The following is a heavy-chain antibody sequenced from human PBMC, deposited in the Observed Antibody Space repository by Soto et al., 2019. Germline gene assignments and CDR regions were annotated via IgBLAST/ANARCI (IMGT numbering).Heavy chain of an antibody. V-gene: IGHV4-39*01. Sequence: SDTLSRTCSASGCSITASSYHGYWILHPPGKGLEWIGSIYYSGNTYYNPSLMSRVTISVDTSKNQFSLKLSSVTAADTAVYYCALGGYWVTTYYYYYGMDVWGQGTTVS. CDR1: GCSITASSYH. D-gene: IGHD3-22*01. CDR2: IYYSGNT. CDR3: ALGGYWVTTYYYYYGMDV. J-gene: IGHJ6*02.